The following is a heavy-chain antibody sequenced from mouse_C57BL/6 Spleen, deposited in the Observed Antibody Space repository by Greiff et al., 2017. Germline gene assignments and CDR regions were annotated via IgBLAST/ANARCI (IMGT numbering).Heavy chain of an antibody. V-gene: IGHV1-42*01. CDR1: GYSFTAYY. D-gene: IGHD1-1*01. CDR3: ARSGSYYYGSNYFDY. J-gene: IGHJ2*01. CDR2: INPSTGGT. Sequence: VQLKESGPELVKPGASVKISCKASGYSFTAYYMNWVKQSPEKSLEWIGEINPSTGGTTYNQKFKAKATLTVDKSSSTAYMQLKSLTSEDSAVYYCARSGSYYYGSNYFDYWGQGTTLTVSS.